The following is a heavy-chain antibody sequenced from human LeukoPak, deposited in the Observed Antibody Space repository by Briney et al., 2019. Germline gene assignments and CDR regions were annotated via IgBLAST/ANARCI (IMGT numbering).Heavy chain of an antibody. J-gene: IGHJ3*02. CDR1: GGTFSSYA. V-gene: IGHV1-69*04. Sequence: GSSVKVSCXASGGTFSSYAISWVRQAPGQGLEWMGRIIPILGIANYAQKFQGRVTITADKSTSTAYMELSSLRSEDTAVYYCASRSLLYAFDIWGQGTMVTVSS. D-gene: IGHD2-15*01. CDR2: IIPILGIA. CDR3: ASRSLLYAFDI.